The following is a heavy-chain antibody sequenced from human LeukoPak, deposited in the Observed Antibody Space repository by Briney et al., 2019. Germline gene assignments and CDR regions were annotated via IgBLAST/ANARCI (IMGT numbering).Heavy chain of an antibody. CDR1: GFAFGSYA. CDR2: IRYDGSNN. Sequence: GGSLRLSCEASGFAFGSYAMHWVRQAPGKGLEWVAFIRYDGSNNYYADSVKGRFTISRVNSMSTLYLQMNSLRADDTAVYYCAKPSRALGATQWGAFDMWGQGTMVTVSS. V-gene: IGHV3-30*02. J-gene: IGHJ3*02. CDR3: AKPSRALGATQWGAFDM. D-gene: IGHD1-26*01.